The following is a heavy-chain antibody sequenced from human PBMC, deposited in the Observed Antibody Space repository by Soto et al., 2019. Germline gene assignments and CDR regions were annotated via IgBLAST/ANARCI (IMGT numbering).Heavy chain of an antibody. CDR1: GFTFTNAW. V-gene: IGHV3-15*01. J-gene: IGHJ5*02. CDR2: IRSKTDVGTT. CDR3: TTGSSGWSQGGFDT. Sequence: GGSLRLSCAASGFTFTNAWMSCVRQAPGKGLEWVGRIRSKTDVGTTDYAAPVKGRFTISIEDSKNTLYLKMNSLKTEDTAVYYCTTGSSGWSQGGFDTWGQGTLVTASS. D-gene: IGHD6-19*01.